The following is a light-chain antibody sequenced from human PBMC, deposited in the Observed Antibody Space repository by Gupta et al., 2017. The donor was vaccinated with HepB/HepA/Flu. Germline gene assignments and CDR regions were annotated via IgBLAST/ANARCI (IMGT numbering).Light chain of an antibody. CDR2: DTS. Sequence: DIVLTQSPATLSLSLGERATLSCRASQSVSSYLAWYQHRLGQAPRLLISDTSDRAAGIPARFSGSGSGTDFTLTISSLEPEDFAVYYCQHRGAWPITFGQGTRLEIK. J-gene: IGKJ5*01. V-gene: IGKV3-11*01. CDR3: QHRGAWPIT. CDR1: QSVSSY.